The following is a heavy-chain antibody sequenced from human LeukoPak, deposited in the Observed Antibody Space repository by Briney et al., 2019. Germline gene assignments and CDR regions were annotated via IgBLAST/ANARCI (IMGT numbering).Heavy chain of an antibody. J-gene: IGHJ4*02. CDR1: GHTFTGYY. CDR2: IDPDSGGT. Sequence: ASVKVSCKASGHTFTGYYLHWVRRAPGQGLEWMGWIDPDSGGTNYAQKFQGRVTRTRDTSINTVYMELSRLRFDDTAVYYCTRDKPFDYWGQGTLVTVSS. CDR3: TRDKPFDY. V-gene: IGHV1-2*02.